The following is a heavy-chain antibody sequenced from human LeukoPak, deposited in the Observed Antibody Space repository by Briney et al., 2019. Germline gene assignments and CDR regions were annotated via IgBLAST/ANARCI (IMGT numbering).Heavy chain of an antibody. CDR2: IYYSGST. V-gene: IGHV4-39*07. CDR3: ARVRSGWYWTYYFDY. D-gene: IGHD6-19*01. J-gene: IGHJ4*02. Sequence: SETPSLTCTVSGGLMRSSSYYWGWIRQPPGKGLEWIGNIYYSGSTYYSPSLKSRVTISIDTSTNHFSLKLSSVTAADTAVYYCARVRSGWYWTYYFDYWGQGTLVTVSS. CDR1: GGLMRSSSYY.